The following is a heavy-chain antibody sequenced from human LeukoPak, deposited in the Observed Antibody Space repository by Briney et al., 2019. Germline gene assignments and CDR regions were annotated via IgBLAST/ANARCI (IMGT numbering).Heavy chain of an antibody. CDR2: IYHSGST. V-gene: IGHV4-30-2*01. CDR3: ASHYGELGDY. Sequence: PSETLSLTCAVSGGSISSCGFSWSWIRQPPGKGLKWIGYIYHSGSTYYNPSLKSRVTISVDRSKNQFSLKLSSVTAADTAVYYCASHYGELGDYWGQGTLVTVSS. CDR1: GGSISSCGFS. D-gene: IGHD4-17*01. J-gene: IGHJ4*02.